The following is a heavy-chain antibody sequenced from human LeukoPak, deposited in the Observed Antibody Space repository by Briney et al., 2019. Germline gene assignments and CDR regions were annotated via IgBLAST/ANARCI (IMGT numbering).Heavy chain of an antibody. V-gene: IGHV1-2*02. D-gene: IGHD1-26*01. Sequence: RASVKVSCKASGYTFTDYYMHWVRQAPGQGLEWVGWINPNSGDTLYAQKFQDRVIMTSDTSISTAYMDLSRLRSDDTAIFYCARQNSGKYWGYFDYWGQGTLVSVSS. J-gene: IGHJ4*02. CDR2: INPNSGDT. CDR3: ARQNSGKYWGYFDY. CDR1: GYTFTDYY.